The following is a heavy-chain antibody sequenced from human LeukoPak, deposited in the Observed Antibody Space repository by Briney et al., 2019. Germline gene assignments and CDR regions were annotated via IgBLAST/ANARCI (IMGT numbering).Heavy chain of an antibody. CDR1: GFTFSSYA. J-gene: IGHJ4*02. D-gene: IGHD3-10*01. CDR3: AKGGIYYGSGSYYNPDY. CDR2: ISGSGGST. Sequence: GGSLRLSCAASGFTFSSYAMSWVRHAPGKGLEWVSAISGSGGSTYYADSVKGRFTISRDNSKNTLYLQMNSLRAEDTAVYYCAKGGIYYGSGSYYNPDYWGQGTLVTVSS. V-gene: IGHV3-23*01.